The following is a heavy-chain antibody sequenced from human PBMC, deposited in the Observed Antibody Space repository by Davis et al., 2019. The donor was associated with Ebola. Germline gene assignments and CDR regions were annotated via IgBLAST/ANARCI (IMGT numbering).Heavy chain of an antibody. D-gene: IGHD1-14*01. CDR3: ARDVAGRAGY. CDR1: EFSFRSYW. Sequence: PGGPLRPSFVDPEFSFRSYWFHCLRLAPGRGLKWVSRIDTDGSITDYADSVRGRFTISRDNAKNTLFLQMNSLRADDTAVYYCARDVAGRAGYWGQGTLVTVSS. J-gene: IGHJ4*02. CDR2: IDTDGSIT. V-gene: IGHV3-74*01.